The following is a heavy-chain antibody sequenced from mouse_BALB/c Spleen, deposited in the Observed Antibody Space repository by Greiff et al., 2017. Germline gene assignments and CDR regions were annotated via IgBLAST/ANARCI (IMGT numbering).Heavy chain of an antibody. D-gene: IGHD1-1*01. CDR1: GYTFTSYW. CDR3: TRFTTGYFDV. V-gene: IGHV1S127*01. J-gene: IGHJ1*01. Sequence: QVQLQQSGAELVKPGASVKMSCKASGYTFTSYWMHWVKQRPGQGLEWIGVIDPSDSYTSYNQKFKGKATLTVDTSSSTAYMQLSSLTSEDSAVYYCTRFTTGYFDVWGAGTTVTVSS. CDR2: IDPSDSYT.